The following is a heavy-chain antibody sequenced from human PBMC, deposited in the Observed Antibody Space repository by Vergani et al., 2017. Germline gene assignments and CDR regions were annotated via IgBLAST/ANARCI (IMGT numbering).Heavy chain of an antibody. CDR2: IYYSGST. CDR3: ARDFYKAAFDI. J-gene: IGHJ3*02. V-gene: IGHV4-59*01. Sequence: QVQLQESGPGLVKPSETLSLTCTVSGGSISSYYWSWIRQPPGKGLEWIGYIYYSGSTNYNPSLKSRVTISVDTSKNQFSLKLSSVTAADTAVYYCARDFYKAAFDIWGQGTMVTVSS. D-gene: IGHD2/OR15-2a*01. CDR1: GGSISSYY.